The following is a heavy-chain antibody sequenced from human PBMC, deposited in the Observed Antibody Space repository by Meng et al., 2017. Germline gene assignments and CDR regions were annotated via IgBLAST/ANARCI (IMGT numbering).Heavy chain of an antibody. J-gene: IGHJ4*02. D-gene: IGHD1-1*01. CDR1: GFTVSSNY. CDR3: ARDWRY. Sequence: GRLVEAGGGLIRRGGSLSLSCAASGFTVSSNYMSWVRQAPGKGLEWVSVIYSGGSTYYADSVKGRFTISRDNSKNTLYLQMNSLRAEDTAVYYCARDWRYWGQGTLVTVSS. CDR2: IYSGGST. V-gene: IGHV3-53*01.